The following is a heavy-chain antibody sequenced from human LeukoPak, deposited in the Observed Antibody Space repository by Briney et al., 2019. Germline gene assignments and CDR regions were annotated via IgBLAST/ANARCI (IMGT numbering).Heavy chain of an antibody. Sequence: GGSLRLSCVASGVTFSSYAMSWVRQAPGKGLEWVSAISGSGGSTYYADSVKGRFTISRDNSKNTLYLQMNSLRAEDTAVYYCAKDWRSPRGYYFDYWGQGTLVTVSS. CDR3: AKDWRSPRGYYFDY. CDR2: ISGSGGST. J-gene: IGHJ4*02. CDR1: GVTFSSYA. V-gene: IGHV3-23*01. D-gene: IGHD3-3*01.